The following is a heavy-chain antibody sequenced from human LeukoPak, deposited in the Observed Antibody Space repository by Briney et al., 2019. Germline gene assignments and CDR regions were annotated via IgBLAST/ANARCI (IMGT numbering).Heavy chain of an antibody. D-gene: IGHD3-22*01. V-gene: IGHV1-69*13. CDR1: GGTFSSYA. Sequence: GASVKVSCTASGGTFSSYAISWVRQAPGQGLEWMGGIIPIFGTANYAQKFQGRVTITADESTSTAYMELSSLRSEDTAVYYCARVRGMIARLNDAFDIWGQGTMVTVSS. CDR2: IIPIFGTA. CDR3: ARVRGMIARLNDAFDI. J-gene: IGHJ3*02.